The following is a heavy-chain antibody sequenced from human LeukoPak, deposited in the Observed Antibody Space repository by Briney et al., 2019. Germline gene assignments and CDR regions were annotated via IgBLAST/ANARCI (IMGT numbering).Heavy chain of an antibody. Sequence: PGRSLRLSCAASGFTFSSYAMHWVRQAPGKGLEWVAVISYDGSNKYYADSVKGRFTISRDNSKNTLYLQMNSLRAEDTAVYYCASLLGYDFWSGYWQFNYYGMDVWGQGTTVTVSS. CDR2: ISYDGSNK. CDR1: GFTFSSYA. D-gene: IGHD3-3*01. J-gene: IGHJ6*02. V-gene: IGHV3-30-3*01. CDR3: ASLLGYDFWSGYWQFNYYGMDV.